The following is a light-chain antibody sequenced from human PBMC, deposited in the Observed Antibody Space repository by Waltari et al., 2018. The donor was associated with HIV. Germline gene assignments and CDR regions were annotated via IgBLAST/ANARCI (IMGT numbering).Light chain of an antibody. CDR1: SSNNGSNY. V-gene: IGLV1-47*01. J-gene: IGLJ1*01. CDR2: TNN. Sequence: QSVLTQPPSASGTPGQRVPLPCSGSSSNNGSNYVYRSQQPTGSAPKPLIYTNNQRPAGVPDRFAGSKSGTSASLAISGRRSEDEADYYCAAWNDRLSGYVFGTGTKVTV. CDR3: AAWNDRLSGYV.